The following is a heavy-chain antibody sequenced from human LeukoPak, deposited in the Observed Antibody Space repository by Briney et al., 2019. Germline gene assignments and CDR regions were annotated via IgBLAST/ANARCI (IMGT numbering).Heavy chain of an antibody. D-gene: IGHD3-22*01. Sequence: PSETLSLTCTVSGDSTSSGDYYWSWIRQPAGKGLEWIGRISSSGSTNYNPSLKSRVTISVDTSKNQFSLKLSSVTAADTAVYFCARGPYSYDSPGAFDIWGQGTMVTVSS. J-gene: IGHJ3*02. CDR2: ISSSGST. CDR1: GDSTSSGDYY. CDR3: ARGPYSYDSPGAFDI. V-gene: IGHV4-61*02.